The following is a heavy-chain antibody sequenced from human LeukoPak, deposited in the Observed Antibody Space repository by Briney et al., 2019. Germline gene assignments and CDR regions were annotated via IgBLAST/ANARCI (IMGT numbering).Heavy chain of an antibody. V-gene: IGHV3-23*01. D-gene: IGHD5-24*01. J-gene: IGHJ3*01. Sequence: PGGSLRLSCAASGFTFSAFAMTWARQAPGKGLEWVSYITSSSTTTYYAHSVKGRFTISRDHSKNTLYLQMNRLRDEDTAVLYFEKTRRDGYSCKELGEAFDSWRQGTMVSVPS. CDR1: GFTFSAFA. CDR3: EKTRRDGYSCKELGEAFDS. CDR2: ITSSSTTT.